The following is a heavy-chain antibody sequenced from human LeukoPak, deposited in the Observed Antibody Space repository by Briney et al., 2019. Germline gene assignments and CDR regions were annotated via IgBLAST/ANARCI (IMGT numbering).Heavy chain of an antibody. D-gene: IGHD3-10*01. J-gene: IGHJ4*02. CDR1: GGSFSGYY. CDR2: INHSGST. V-gene: IGHV4-34*01. CDR3: ARHDPPYYGSGSSDY. Sequence: SETLSLTCAVCGGSFSGYYWSWIRQPPGKGLEWIGEINHSGSTNYNPSLKSRVTISVDTSKNQFSLKLSSVTAADTAVYYCARHDPPYYGSGSSDYWGQGTLVTVSS.